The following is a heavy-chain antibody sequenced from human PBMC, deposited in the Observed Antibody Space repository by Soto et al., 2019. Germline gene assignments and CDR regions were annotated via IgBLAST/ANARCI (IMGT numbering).Heavy chain of an antibody. Sequence: PGGSLRLSCAASGFTFSSYGMHWVRQAPGKGLEWVAVISYDGSNKYYADSVKGRFTISRDNSKNTLYLQMNSLRAEDTAVYYCARDPGYSNYYNIDVWGQGTTVTVSS. CDR1: GFTFSSYG. V-gene: IGHV3-30*03. D-gene: IGHD4-4*01. CDR3: ARDPGYSNYYNIDV. CDR2: ISYDGSNK. J-gene: IGHJ6*02.